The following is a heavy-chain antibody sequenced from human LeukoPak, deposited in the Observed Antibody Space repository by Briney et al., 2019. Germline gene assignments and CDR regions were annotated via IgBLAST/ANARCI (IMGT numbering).Heavy chain of an antibody. J-gene: IGHJ4*02. CDR3: ARDASAYY. CDR2: ISYDGSNK. D-gene: IGHD3-3*01. V-gene: IGHV3-30*03. Sequence: GGSLRLSCAASGFTFSSYGMHWVRQAPGKGLEWVAVISYDGSNKYYVDSVKGRFTISRDNAKRSLYLQMDSLRAEDTAVYYCARDASAYYWGQGTLVTVSS. CDR1: GFTFSSYG.